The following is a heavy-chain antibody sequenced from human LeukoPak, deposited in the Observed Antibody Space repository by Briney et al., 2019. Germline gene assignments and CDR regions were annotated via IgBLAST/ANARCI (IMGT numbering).Heavy chain of an antibody. V-gene: IGHV1-46*01. J-gene: IGHJ4*02. CDR2: INPSGGDT. CDR3: ARDLGFAGNDFWSGYSFDY. CDR1: GYTFANYY. Sequence: GASVKISCKASGYTFANYYIHWVRQAPGQGLEWMGVINPSGGDTSYPQKFQDRVTITRDMSTSTAYMELSSLRSEDAALYYCARDLGFAGNDFWSGYSFDYWGQGTLVTVSS. D-gene: IGHD3-3*01.